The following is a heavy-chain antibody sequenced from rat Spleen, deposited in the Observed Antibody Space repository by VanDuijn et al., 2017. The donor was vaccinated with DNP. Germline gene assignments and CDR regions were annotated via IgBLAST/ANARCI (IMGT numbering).Heavy chain of an antibody. CDR3: ARWSDYFDN. V-gene: IGHV3-1*01. CDR1: GYSITSNY. Sequence: EVQLQDSGPGLVKPSQSLSLTCSVTGYSITSNYWAWIRKFPGNQMEWMGYISYSGFTRYNPSLKSRISITRDTSKNLFFLQLNSLTTEDTAIYYCARWSDYFDNWGQGVMVTVSS. CDR2: ISYSGFT. J-gene: IGHJ2*01.